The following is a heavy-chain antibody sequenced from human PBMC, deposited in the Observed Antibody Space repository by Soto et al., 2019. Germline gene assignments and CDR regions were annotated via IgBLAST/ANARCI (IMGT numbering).Heavy chain of an antibody. CDR2: INRDGSEK. CDR1: GFTFSSYW. V-gene: IGHV3-7*01. J-gene: IGHJ4*02. D-gene: IGHD2-15*01. CDR3: ARDEGYCGGGSCYSVFEY. Sequence: EVQLVESGGGLVQPGGSLRLSCAASGFTFSSYWMSWVRQAPGKALEWVANINRDGSEKNYVDSVKGRFTISRDNAKNSLYLQMNSLRAEDTAVYYCARDEGYCGGGSCYSVFEYWGQGPLVTVSS.